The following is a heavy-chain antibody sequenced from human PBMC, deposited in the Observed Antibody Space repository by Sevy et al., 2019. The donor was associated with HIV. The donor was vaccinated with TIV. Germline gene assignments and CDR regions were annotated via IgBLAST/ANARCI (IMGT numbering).Heavy chain of an antibody. Sequence: GGSLRLSCSASGFTFFNTWMSWVHQAPGKGLEWVAVISYDGSNKYYADSVKGRFTISRDNSKNTLYLQVKSLRTEDTAVYYCARDQHDYAGNLRTGWFDPWGQGTLVTVSS. CDR1: GFTFFNTW. D-gene: IGHD4-17*01. CDR3: ARDQHDYAGNLRTGWFDP. CDR2: ISYDGSNK. J-gene: IGHJ5*02. V-gene: IGHV3-30-3*01.